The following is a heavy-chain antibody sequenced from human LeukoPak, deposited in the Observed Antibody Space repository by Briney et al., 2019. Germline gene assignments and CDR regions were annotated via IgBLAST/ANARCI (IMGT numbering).Heavy chain of an antibody. Sequence: GGSLRLSCEASGFSFSDHWMGWVRQAPGKGLECVANIKHDGGAKEYVDSVKGRFTISRDNAKNSVYLEMSSLRAEDTAVYYCAKWRWRQSEYEDWGQGTLVSVSS. CDR2: IKHDGGAK. CDR3: AKWRWRQSEYED. V-gene: IGHV3-7*01. CDR1: GFSFSDHW. J-gene: IGHJ4*02. D-gene: IGHD5-24*01.